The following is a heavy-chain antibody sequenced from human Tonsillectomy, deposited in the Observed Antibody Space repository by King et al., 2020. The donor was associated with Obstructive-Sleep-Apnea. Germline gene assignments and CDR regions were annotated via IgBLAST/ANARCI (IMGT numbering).Heavy chain of an antibody. D-gene: IGHD2-2*01. CDR2: IYYSGST. CDR3: ARRYCSSTSCYPFDY. V-gene: IGHV4-59*08. Sequence: PLQESGPGLVKPSETLSLTCTVSGGSISSYYWSWIRQPPGKGLEWIGYIYYSGSTNYNPSLKSRVTISVDTSKNQFSLKLSSVTAADTAVYYCARRYCSSTSCYPFDYWGQGTLVTVSS. CDR1: GGSISSYY. J-gene: IGHJ4*02.